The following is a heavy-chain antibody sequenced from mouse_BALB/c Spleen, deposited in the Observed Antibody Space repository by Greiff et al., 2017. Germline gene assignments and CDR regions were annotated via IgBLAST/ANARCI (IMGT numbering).Heavy chain of an antibody. CDR3: ARGGRYYYAMDY. J-gene: IGHJ4*01. V-gene: IGHV5-4*02. CDR1: GFTFSDYY. D-gene: IGHD1-1*01. CDR2: ISDGGSYT. Sequence: EVQRVESGGGLVKPGGSLKLSCAASGFTFSDYYMYWVRQTPEKRLEWVATISDGGSYTYYPDSVKGRFTISRDNAKNNLYLQMSSLKSEDTAMYYCARGGRYYYAMDYWGQGTSVTVSS.